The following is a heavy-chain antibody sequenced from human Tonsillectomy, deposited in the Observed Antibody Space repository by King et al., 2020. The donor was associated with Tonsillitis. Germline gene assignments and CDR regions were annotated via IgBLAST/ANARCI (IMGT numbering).Heavy chain of an antibody. Sequence: QLPESGPGLVTETLSVTCDVSGGSISRSSYCWGCYYWGWIRQPPGKGLEWIGSISYSGDTFYNPSLRSRVTISVDTSKNQFSLKLRAVTAADTAVYYCARHSTPAVEDYFDFWGQGTLVTVSS. V-gene: IGHV4-39*01. CDR2: ISYSGDT. D-gene: IGHD5-24*01. CDR1: GGSISRSSYCWGCYY. J-gene: IGHJ4*02. CDR3: ARHSTPAVEDYFDF.